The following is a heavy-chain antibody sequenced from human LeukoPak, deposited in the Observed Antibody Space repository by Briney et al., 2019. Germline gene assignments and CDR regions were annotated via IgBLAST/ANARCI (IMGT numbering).Heavy chain of an antibody. V-gene: IGHV3-30*02. D-gene: IGHD1-26*01. J-gene: IGHJ4*02. CDR2: IRSDGYHT. CDR3: AKPSGSGVDY. Sequence: PGGSLRLSCAASGFTFSSYAMNWVRQAPGKVLEWVAFIRSDGYHTYYADSVKGRFTITRDNSKNTLYLQMNSLRLEDMAVYYCAKPSGSGVDYWGRGTRVTVSS. CDR1: GFTFSSYA.